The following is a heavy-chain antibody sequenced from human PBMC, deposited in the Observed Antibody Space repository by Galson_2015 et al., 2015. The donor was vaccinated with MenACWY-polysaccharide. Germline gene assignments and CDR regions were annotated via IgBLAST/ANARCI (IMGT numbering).Heavy chain of an antibody. J-gene: IGHJ6*03. D-gene: IGHD1-26*01. V-gene: IGHV3-48*03. CDR3: ARDSVGATAYYYYYMGV. Sequence: SLRLSCAASGFTFSNYEMNWVRQAPGRGLEWVSYITSSGSFTSYADSIKSRFTISRDNAKRSLFLQMNSLRAEDTAVYYCARDSVGATAYYYYYMGVWGKGTTVTVSS. CDR1: GFTFSNYE. CDR2: ITSSGSFT.